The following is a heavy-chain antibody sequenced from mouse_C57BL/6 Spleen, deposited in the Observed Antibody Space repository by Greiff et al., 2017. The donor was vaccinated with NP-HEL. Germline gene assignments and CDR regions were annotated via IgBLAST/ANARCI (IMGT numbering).Heavy chain of an antibody. J-gene: IGHJ4*01. CDR1: GYSFTGYY. Sequence: VQLKQSGPELVKPGASVKISCKASGYSFTGYYMNWVKQSPEKSLEWIGEINPSTGGTTYNQKFKAKATLTVDKSSSTADMQLKSLTSEDSAVYYCARSSVVYLYAMDYWGQGTSVTVSS. V-gene: IGHV1-42*01. D-gene: IGHD5-5*01. CDR2: INPSTGGT. CDR3: ARSSVVYLYAMDY.